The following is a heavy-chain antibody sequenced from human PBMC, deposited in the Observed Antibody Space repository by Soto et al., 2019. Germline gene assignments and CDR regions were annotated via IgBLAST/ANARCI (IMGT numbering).Heavy chain of an antibody. Sequence: VQLVQSGTEVRRSGSSVKVSCKASGGAFSNYAISWVRQAPGQGLEWMGALIPIRGIATYAQKFQGRLTITAGEYTTTTNMESISLTSEDTAVYYCERDGGSVVAVADAVRYFDVWGRGPLVNVSS. CDR2: LIPIRGIA. V-gene: IGHV1-69*01. CDR3: ERDGGSVVAVADAVRYFDV. CDR1: GGAFSNYA. J-gene: IGHJ2*01. D-gene: IGHD6-19*01.